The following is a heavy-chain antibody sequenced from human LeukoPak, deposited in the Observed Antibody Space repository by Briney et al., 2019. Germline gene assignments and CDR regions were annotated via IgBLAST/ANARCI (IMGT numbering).Heavy chain of an antibody. CDR1: RFTFFS. D-gene: IGHD4-17*01. Sequence: GGSLRLSCAASRFTFFSMHWVRQAPGKGLEWVAVIWYHGSNKYYADSVKGRFTISRDNSKNTLYLQMNSLRAEDTAVYYCARDGDYDYWGQGTLVTVSS. J-gene: IGHJ4*02. V-gene: IGHV3-33*01. CDR3: ARDGDYDY. CDR2: IWYHGSNK.